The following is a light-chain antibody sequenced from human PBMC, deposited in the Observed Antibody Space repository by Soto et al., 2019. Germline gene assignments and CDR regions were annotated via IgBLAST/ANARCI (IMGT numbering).Light chain of an antibody. V-gene: IGKV3-20*01. J-gene: IGKJ5*01. CDR2: GAS. Sequence: EIVLTQSPGTLSLSPGESATLSCRASQSVSNNYLAWYQQKPGQAPRLLIYGASNRATGIPDRFSGSGSGTDFTLTISRLEPEDFAVYYCQQYGSSPPITFGQGTRLEIK. CDR1: QSVSNNY. CDR3: QQYGSSPPIT.